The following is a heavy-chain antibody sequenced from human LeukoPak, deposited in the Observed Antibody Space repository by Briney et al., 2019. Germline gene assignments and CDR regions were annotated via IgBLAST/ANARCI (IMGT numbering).Heavy chain of an antibody. CDR3: AKGGRGGERAAFDI. CDR2: IIPIFGTA. D-gene: IGHD3-16*01. V-gene: IGHV1-69*13. CDR1: GGTFSSYA. J-gene: IGHJ3*02. Sequence: SVKVSCKASGGTFSSYAISWVRQAPGQGLEWMGGIIPIFGTANYAQKFQGRVTITADEYMSTAYMELSSLRSEDTAIYYCAKGGRGGERAAFDIWGQGTMVTVSS.